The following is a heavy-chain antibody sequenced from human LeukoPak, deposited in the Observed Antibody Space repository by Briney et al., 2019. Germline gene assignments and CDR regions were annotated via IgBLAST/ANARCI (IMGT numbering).Heavy chain of an antibody. CDR2: IYYSGST. V-gene: IGHV4-39*01. D-gene: IGHD3-10*01. Sequence: SETLSLTCTVSGGSISSSSYYWGWIRQPPGKGLEWIGSIYYSGSTYYNPSLKSRVTISVDTSKNQFSLKLSSVTAADTAVYYCARQPTLWFGELLSRYYYYYYMDVWGKGTTVTISS. J-gene: IGHJ6*03. CDR1: GGSISSSSYY. CDR3: ARQPTLWFGELLSRYYYYYYMDV.